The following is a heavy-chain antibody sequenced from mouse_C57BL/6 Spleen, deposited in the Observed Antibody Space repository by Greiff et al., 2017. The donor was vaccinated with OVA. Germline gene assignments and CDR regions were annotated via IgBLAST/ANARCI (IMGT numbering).Heavy chain of an antibody. V-gene: IGHV1-4*01. CDR3: ARERETTFAY. CDR1: GYTFTSYT. J-gene: IGHJ3*01. CDR2: INPSSGYN. D-gene: IGHD2-1*01. Sequence: QVQLQQSGAELARPGASVKMSCKASGYTFTSYTMHWVKQRPGQGLEWIGYINPSSGYNKYNQKFKDKATLTADKSSSTAYMQLSSLTSEDSAVYYCARERETTFAYWGQGTLVTVSA.